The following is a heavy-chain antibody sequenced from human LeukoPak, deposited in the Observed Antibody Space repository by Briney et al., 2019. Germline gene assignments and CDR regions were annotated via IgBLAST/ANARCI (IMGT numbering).Heavy chain of an antibody. CDR3: ARMNYSSSRSSLAFDI. D-gene: IGHD6-13*01. J-gene: IGHJ3*02. CDR2: ISSSGSTI. V-gene: IGHV3-11*01. Sequence: GGSLRLSCAASGFTFSYYYMSWIRQAPGKGLEWVSYISSSGSTIYYADSVKGRFTISRDNAKNSLYLQMNSLRAEDTAVYYCARMNYSSSRSSLAFDIWGQGTMVTVSS. CDR1: GFTFSYYY.